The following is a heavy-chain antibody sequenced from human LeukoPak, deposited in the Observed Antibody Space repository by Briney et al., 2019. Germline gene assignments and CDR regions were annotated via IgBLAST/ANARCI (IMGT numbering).Heavy chain of an antibody. Sequence: SETLSLTCTVSGGSISSSSYSWGWIRQPPGKGLEWIGRIYTSGSTNYNPSLKSRVTMSVDTSKNQFSLKLSSVTAADTAVYYCARGADFWSGYSHGHYFDYWGQGTLVTVSS. CDR1: GGSISSSSYS. J-gene: IGHJ4*02. CDR2: IYTSGST. CDR3: ARGADFWSGYSHGHYFDY. V-gene: IGHV4-39*07. D-gene: IGHD3-3*01.